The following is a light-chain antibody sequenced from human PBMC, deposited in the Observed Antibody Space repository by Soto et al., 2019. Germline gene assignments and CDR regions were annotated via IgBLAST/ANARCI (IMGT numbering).Light chain of an antibody. CDR2: GAS. CDR3: QQYNNWVIT. Sequence: EIVMTQSPATLSVSPGERATLSCRASQSVSSNLAWFQQKPGQVPRLLIYGASTRATSIPARFSGSGSGTEFTLTISSLQSEDFAVYYCQQYNNWVITFGQGTRLEIK. J-gene: IGKJ5*01. V-gene: IGKV3D-15*01. CDR1: QSVSSN.